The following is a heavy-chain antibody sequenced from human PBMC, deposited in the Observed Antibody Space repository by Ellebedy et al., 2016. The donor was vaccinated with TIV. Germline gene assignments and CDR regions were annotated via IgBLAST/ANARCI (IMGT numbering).Heavy chain of an antibody. J-gene: IGHJ4*02. CDR1: GFTLDSYS. Sequence: GESLKISCAASGFTLDSYSMNWVRQAPGKGLEWVSSMDSSGSHIYYADSVKGRFTISRDNAKNSLYLQMNSLTAEDTAVYYCARGGIATAGFDYWGQGTLVTVSS. CDR3: ARGGIATAGFDY. D-gene: IGHD6-13*01. CDR2: MDSSGSHI. V-gene: IGHV3-21*01.